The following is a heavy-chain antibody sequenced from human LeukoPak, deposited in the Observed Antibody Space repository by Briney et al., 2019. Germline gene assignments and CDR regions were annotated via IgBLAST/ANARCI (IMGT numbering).Heavy chain of an antibody. J-gene: IGHJ4*02. CDR3: ARHYDSSGYYFDY. Sequence: SETLSLTCTVSGGSISSYYWSWIRQPPGKGLEWIGYNNPSLKSRVTISVDTSKNQFSLKLSSVTPADTAVYYCARHYDSSGYYFDYWGQGTLVTVSS. CDR1: GGSISSYY. D-gene: IGHD3-22*01. V-gene: IGHV4-59*08.